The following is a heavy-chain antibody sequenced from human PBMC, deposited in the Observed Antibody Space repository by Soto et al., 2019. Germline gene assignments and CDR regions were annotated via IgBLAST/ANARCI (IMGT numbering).Heavy chain of an antibody. CDR2: IRSKANSYAT. CDR1: GFTFSGSA. CDR3: TSPRGYSSSSPNSGVGYGMDV. J-gene: IGHJ6*02. D-gene: IGHD6-6*01. V-gene: IGHV3-73*01. Sequence: EVQLVESGGGLVQPGGSLKLSCAASGFTFSGSAMHWVRQASGKGLEWVGRIRSKANSYATAHAASVKGRFTISREESRNTAYLQMNSLKTEDTAVYYCTSPRGYSSSSPNSGVGYGMDVWGQGTTVTVSS.